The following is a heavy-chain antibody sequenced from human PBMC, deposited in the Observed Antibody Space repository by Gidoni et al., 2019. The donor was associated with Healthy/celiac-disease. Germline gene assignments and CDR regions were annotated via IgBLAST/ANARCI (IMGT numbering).Heavy chain of an antibody. V-gene: IGHV3-21*01. J-gene: IGHJ4*02. CDR1: GFTFSSYS. CDR2: ISSSSGYI. Sequence: EVQLVESGGGLVKPGGSLRLSCAASGFTFSSYSRNWVRQAPGKGLELVASISSSSGYIYYADSVKGRFTISRDNAKNSLYRQMNSLRAEDTAVYYCARDKEGSGSLFWGQGTLVTVSS. CDR3: ARDKEGSGSLF.